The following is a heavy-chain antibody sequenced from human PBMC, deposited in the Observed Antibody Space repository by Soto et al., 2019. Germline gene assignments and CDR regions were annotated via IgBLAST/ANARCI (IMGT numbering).Heavy chain of an antibody. CDR1: GFTFSSYA. J-gene: IGHJ4*02. CDR3: ARAPRVGTYYFDY. V-gene: IGHV3-30-3*01. CDR2: ISYDGSNK. Sequence: AGGSLRLSCAASGFTFSSYAMHWVRQAPGKGLEWVAVISYDGSNKYYADSVKGRFTISRDNSKNTLYLQMNSLRAEDTAVYYCARAPRVGTYYFDYWGQGTLVTVSS. D-gene: IGHD6-13*01.